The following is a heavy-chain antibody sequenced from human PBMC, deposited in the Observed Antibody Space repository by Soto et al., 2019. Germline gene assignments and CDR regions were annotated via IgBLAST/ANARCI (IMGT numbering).Heavy chain of an antibody. CDR2: IYPGGST. CDR3: ARARGVSSGWDFDY. V-gene: IGHV4-4*07. Sequence: SETLSLTCTVSGGSISSHYWNWLRHPAGKGLEWIGRIYPGGSTNYNLSLKSRVTMSVDTSKNQFSLKLSSVTAADAAVYYCARARGVSSGWDFDYWGQGTMVTVS. D-gene: IGHD6-19*01. CDR1: GGSISSHY. J-gene: IGHJ4*02.